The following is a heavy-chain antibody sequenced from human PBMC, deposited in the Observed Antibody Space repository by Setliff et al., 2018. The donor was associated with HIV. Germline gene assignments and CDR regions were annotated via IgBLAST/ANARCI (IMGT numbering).Heavy chain of an antibody. D-gene: IGHD4-17*01. Sequence: SETLSLTCLVFGYSITNGNYWAWIRQSPGKGLEWIGSIYSTGHTYYNPSHKSRLTMSVDTAKNRFSLKLISVTAADTAVYYCARSPRLRGGHNWFDPWGQGTLVTVSS. CDR3: ARSPRLRGGHNWFDP. CDR2: IYSTGHT. CDR1: GYSITNGNY. J-gene: IGHJ5*02. V-gene: IGHV4-38-2*01.